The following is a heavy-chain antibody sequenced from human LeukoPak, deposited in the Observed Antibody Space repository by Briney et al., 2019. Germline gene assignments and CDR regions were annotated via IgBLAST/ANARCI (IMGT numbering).Heavy chain of an antibody. CDR2: IIPIFGTA. CDR1: GGTFSSYA. V-gene: IGHV1-69*13. Sequence: SVKVSCKASGGTFSSYAISWVRQAPGQGLEWMGGIIPIFGTANYAQKFQGRVTITADESTSTAYMELSSLRSEDTAVYNCARAPRLTGPYNWFDPWGQGTLVTVSS. D-gene: IGHD7-27*01. CDR3: ARAPRLTGPYNWFDP. J-gene: IGHJ5*02.